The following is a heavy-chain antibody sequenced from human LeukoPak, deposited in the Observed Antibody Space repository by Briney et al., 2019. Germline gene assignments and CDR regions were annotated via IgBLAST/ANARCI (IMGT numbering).Heavy chain of an antibody. Sequence: GGSLRLSCEVSGFTFSSYNMNWVRQAPGKGLEWVSSISSSSSYIYYADSMTGRFTISRDNAKSSLYLQMNSLRAEDTAMYFCARRATTERGHSYGLDYWGQGILVTVSP. CDR2: ISSSSSYI. J-gene: IGHJ4*02. CDR1: GFTFSSYN. CDR3: ARRATTERGHSYGLDY. D-gene: IGHD5-18*01. V-gene: IGHV3-21*01.